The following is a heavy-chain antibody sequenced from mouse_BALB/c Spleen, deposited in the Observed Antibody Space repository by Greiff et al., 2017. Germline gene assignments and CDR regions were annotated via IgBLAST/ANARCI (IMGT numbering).Heavy chain of an antibody. CDR2: INPSNGGT. V-gene: IGHV1S81*02. CDR1: GYTFTSYY. D-gene: IGHD1-1*01. CDR3: TRVCYYVRDAMDY. Sequence: QVQLQQSGAELVKPGASVKLSCKASGYTFTSYYMYWVKQRPGQGLEWIGEINPSNGGTNFYEKFKSKATLTVDKSSSTAYMQLSSLTSEDSAVYYCTRVCYYVRDAMDYWGQGTSVTVSS. J-gene: IGHJ4*01.